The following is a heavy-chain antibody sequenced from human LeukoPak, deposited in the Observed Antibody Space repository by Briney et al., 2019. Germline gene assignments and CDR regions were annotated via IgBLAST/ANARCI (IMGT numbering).Heavy chain of an antibody. CDR1: GFTFSRKT. V-gene: IGHV3-74*01. D-gene: IGHD6-13*01. Sequence: GGSLRLSCAASGFTFSRKTMNWVRQAPGKGLVWVSRINSDGSSTTYADSVKGRFTISRDNAKNTLYLQMNSLRAEDTGVYYCARIASHSSSWYDGGYWGQGTLVTVSS. CDR2: INSDGSST. J-gene: IGHJ4*02. CDR3: ARIASHSSSWYDGGY.